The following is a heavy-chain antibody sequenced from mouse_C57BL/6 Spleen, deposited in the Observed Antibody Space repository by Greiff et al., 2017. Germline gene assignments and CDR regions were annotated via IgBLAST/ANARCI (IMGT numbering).Heavy chain of an antibody. CDR2: INPNNGGT. V-gene: IGHV1-26*01. CDR1: GYTFTDYY. J-gene: IGHJ1*03. CDR3: ARRYFDV. Sequence: EVQLQQSGPELVKPGASVKISCKVSGYTFTDYYMNWVKQSHGKSLEWIGDINPNNGGTSYNQKFKSKATLTVDKSSSTAYMELRGLTSEDCAGDYCARRYFDVWGTGATVTVSS.